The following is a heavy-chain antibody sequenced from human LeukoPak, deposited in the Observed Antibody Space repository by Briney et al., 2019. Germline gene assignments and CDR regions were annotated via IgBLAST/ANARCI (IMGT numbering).Heavy chain of an antibody. J-gene: IGHJ5*02. Sequence: KTSETLSLTCAVYGGSFSGYYWSWIRQPPGKGLEWIGEINHSGSTNYNPSLKSRVTISVDTSKNQFSLKLSSVTAADTAVYYCARQWVPAASWFDPWGQGTLVTVSS. CDR3: ARQWVPAASWFDP. D-gene: IGHD2-2*01. CDR1: GGSFSGYY. V-gene: IGHV4-34*01. CDR2: INHSGST.